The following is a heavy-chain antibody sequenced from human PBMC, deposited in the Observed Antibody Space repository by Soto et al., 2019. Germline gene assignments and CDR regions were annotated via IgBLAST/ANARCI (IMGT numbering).Heavy chain of an antibody. V-gene: IGHV4-59*01. Sequence: QVQLQESGPGLVKPSETLSLTCTVSGGSISAYYWSWIRQPLGKGLEWIGRIYYTGSTNYNSSLGSRVTISVDTSRVHFSLRLSSVTAADTAVYYCARTLVTGYSDSWGQGALVTVSS. J-gene: IGHJ4*02. CDR2: IYYTGST. CDR1: GGSISAYY. CDR3: ARTLVTGYSDS. D-gene: IGHD3-9*01.